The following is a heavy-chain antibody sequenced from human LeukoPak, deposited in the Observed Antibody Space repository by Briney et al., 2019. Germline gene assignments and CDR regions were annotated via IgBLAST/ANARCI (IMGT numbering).Heavy chain of an antibody. J-gene: IGHJ4*02. D-gene: IGHD6-13*01. CDR3: ARDLSARGHVGDIAGVDY. V-gene: IGHV1-46*01. Sequence: GASVKVSCKASGYTFTSYYMHWVRQAPGQGLEWMGIINPSGGSTSYAQKFQGRVTMTRDTSTSTVYMELSSLRSEDTAVYYCARDLSARGHVGDIAGVDYWGQGTLVTVSS. CDR2: INPSGGST. CDR1: GYTFTSYY.